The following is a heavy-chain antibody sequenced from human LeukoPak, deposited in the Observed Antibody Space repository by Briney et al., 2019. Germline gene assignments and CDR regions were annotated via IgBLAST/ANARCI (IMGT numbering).Heavy chain of an antibody. D-gene: IGHD2-2*01. CDR3: ARAGSTSCHECLNV. CDR2: FYYSGST. J-gene: IGHJ4*02. CDR1: GDSVSSAYY. V-gene: IGHV4-61*03. Sequence: PSETLSLTCTVSGDSVSSAYYWTWVRQPPGKGLEWIGNFYYSGSTNYNPSLESRVTISLDTSMNHFSLRLTSVTAADTAVYFCARAGSTSCHECLNVWGQGTLVTVSS.